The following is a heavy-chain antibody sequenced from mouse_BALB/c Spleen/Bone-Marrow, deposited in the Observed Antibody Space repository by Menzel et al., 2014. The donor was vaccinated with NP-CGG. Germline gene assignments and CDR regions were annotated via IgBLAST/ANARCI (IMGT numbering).Heavy chain of an antibody. Sequence: VQLVESGAELVKPGAPVKLSCKASGFTFTTYWMHWVKPGPGQGFEWVGQINPSTGDTNYKEKFKRKDTLTVDKSSSTAYMQLSRLTSEDSAVYYSTIEYGIMTKDYYAMDYWGQGTSVTVSS. CDR1: GFTFTTYW. J-gene: IGHJ4*01. CDR3: TIEYGIMTKDYYAMDY. D-gene: IGHD2-10*02. V-gene: IGHV1S16*01. CDR2: INPSTGDT.